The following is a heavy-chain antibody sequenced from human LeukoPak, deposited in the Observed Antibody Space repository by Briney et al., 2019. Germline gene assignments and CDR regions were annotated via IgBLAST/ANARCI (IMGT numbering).Heavy chain of an antibody. CDR1: GFTFSSYS. CDR3: AREGSGSYYKAFDY. CDR2: ISSNGGST. J-gene: IGHJ4*02. Sequence: GGSLRLSCAASGFTFSSYSMIWVRQAPGKGLEYVSAISSNGGSTYYANSVKGRFTISRDNSKNTLYLQMGSLRAEDMAVYYCAREGSGSYYKAFDYWGQGTLVTVSS. D-gene: IGHD1-26*01. V-gene: IGHV3-64*01.